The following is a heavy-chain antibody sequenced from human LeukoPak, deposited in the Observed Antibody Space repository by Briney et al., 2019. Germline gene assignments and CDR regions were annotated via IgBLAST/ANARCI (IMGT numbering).Heavy chain of an antibody. J-gene: IGHJ5*02. CDR2: IYNSGIT. V-gene: IGHV4-30-4*08. CDR1: GGTISSGDYY. Sequence: SLTLSLXCSVSGGTISSGDYYWSWIRQPPGKGLEWIGYIYNSGITYYNPSLKSRVSISADTSKKHFSLKMSSVSAADTAVYYCARGVGGFWSGATWFDPWGQGTLVTVSS. D-gene: IGHD3-3*01. CDR3: ARGVGGFWSGATWFDP.